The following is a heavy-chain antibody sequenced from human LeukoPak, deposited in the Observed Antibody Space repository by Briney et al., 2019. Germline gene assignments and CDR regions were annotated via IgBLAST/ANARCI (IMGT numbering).Heavy chain of an antibody. CDR1: GGSISSYY. V-gene: IGHV4-59*01. J-gene: IGHJ6*02. Sequence: SATLSLTCTVSGGSISSYYWSWIRQPPGKGLEWIGYIYYSGSSNYNPSLKSRVTMSVDTSKNQFSLKLSSVTAADTAVYYCARVSGSSPTYYYGMDVWGQGTTVTVSS. CDR3: ARVSGSSPTYYYGMDV. D-gene: IGHD1-26*01. CDR2: IYYSGSS.